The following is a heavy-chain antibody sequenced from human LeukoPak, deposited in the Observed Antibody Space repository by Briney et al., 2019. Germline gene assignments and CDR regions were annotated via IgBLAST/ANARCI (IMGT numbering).Heavy chain of an antibody. CDR3: ARLASGSYGPLTPFDY. J-gene: IGHJ4*02. D-gene: IGHD1-26*01. V-gene: IGHV4-59*08. CDR1: GGSISSYY. Sequence: SETLSLTCTVSGGSISSYYWSWIRQPPGKGLEWIGDIYYSGSTNYNPSLKSRATISVDTSNNQFSLRLSSVTAADTAVYYSARLASGSYGPLTPFDYWGQGTLVTVSS. CDR2: IYYSGST.